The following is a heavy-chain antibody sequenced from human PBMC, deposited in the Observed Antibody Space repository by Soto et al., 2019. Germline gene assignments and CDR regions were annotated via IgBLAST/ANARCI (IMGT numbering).Heavy chain of an antibody. J-gene: IGHJ4*02. CDR1: GDSISSDKW. Sequence: SETLSLTCAVSGDSISSDKWWSWVRQPPGKGLEWIGEVYHSGNTNYNPSLKSRVIISVDKPKIQFSLMLSSVTDADTALYYCARGERQQQLDYWGQGTLVTVSS. CDR2: VYHSGNT. D-gene: IGHD6-13*01. V-gene: IGHV4-4*02. CDR3: ARGERQQQLDY.